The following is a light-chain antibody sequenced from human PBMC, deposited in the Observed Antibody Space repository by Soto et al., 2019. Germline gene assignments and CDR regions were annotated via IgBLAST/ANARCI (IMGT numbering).Light chain of an antibody. CDR2: EVT. V-gene: IGLV2-14*01. CDR3: SSHTSVNTRV. CDR1: SSDVGTYDY. Sequence: QSVLTLPASVSGSPVQSIAISCTGTSSDVGTYDYVSWYQQYPDKAPKLIIYEVTQRPSGVSNRFSGSKSGNTASLTISGLQAEDEADYYCSSHTSVNTRVFGTGTKVTVL. J-gene: IGLJ1*01.